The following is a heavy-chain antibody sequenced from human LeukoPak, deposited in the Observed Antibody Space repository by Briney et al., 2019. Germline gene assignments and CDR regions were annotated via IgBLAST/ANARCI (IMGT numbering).Heavy chain of an antibody. CDR2: ISSSSSYI. CDR1: GFTFSSYS. D-gene: IGHD2-15*01. CDR3: AKDRCYSCYYYYYYMDV. Sequence: GGSLRLSCAASGFTFSSYSMNWVRQAPGKGLEWVSSISSSSSYIYYADSVKGRFTISRDNSKNTLYLQMNSLRAEDTAVYYCAKDRCYSCYYYYYYMDVWGKGTTVTVSS. V-gene: IGHV3-21*01. J-gene: IGHJ6*03.